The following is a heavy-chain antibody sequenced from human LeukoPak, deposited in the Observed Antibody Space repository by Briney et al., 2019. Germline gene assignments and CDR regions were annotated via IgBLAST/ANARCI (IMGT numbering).Heavy chain of an antibody. J-gene: IGHJ6*03. D-gene: IGHD1-26*01. CDR2: ISGSGGST. Sequence: GGSLRLSCAASGFTFSNAWMSWVRQAPGKGLEWVSAISGSGGSTYYADSVKGRFTISRDNSKNTLYLQMNSLRAEDTAVYYCAKSIGVGATDYYYYYMDVWGKGTTVTVSS. CDR3: AKSIGVGATDYYYYYMDV. V-gene: IGHV3-23*01. CDR1: GFTFSNAW.